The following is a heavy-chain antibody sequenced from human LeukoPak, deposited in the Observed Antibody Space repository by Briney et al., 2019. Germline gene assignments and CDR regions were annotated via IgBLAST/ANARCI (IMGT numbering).Heavy chain of an antibody. J-gene: IGHJ6*03. CDR2: ISGSGGST. Sequence: PGGSLRLSCAASGFTFSSYAMSWVRQAPGKGLEWVSAISGSGGSTYYADSAKGRFTISRDNSKNTLYLQMNSLRAEDTAVYYCAKEVVVPAANRYYYYYMDVWGKGTTVTVSS. V-gene: IGHV3-23*01. CDR3: AKEVVVPAANRYYYYYMDV. D-gene: IGHD2-2*01. CDR1: GFTFSSYA.